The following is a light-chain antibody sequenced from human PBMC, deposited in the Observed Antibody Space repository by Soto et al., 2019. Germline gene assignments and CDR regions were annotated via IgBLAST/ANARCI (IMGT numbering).Light chain of an antibody. V-gene: IGKV1-33*01. Sequence: DIQMTQSPSSLSASVGDRVTITCQASKDISNYLNWYQQKPGEAPKLLIYDASNLETGVPSRFSGSGSGTYFTFTISSLQPEDIATYYCQQYDNLLETFGQGTKLEIK. CDR1: KDISNY. CDR3: QQYDNLLET. CDR2: DAS. J-gene: IGKJ2*01.